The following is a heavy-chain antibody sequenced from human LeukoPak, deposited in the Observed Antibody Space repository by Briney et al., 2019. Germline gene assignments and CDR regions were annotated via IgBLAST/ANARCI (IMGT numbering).Heavy chain of an antibody. CDR1: GYTFTGYY. CDR2: INPNSGNT. D-gene: IGHD5-12*01. CDR3: ARGVARGWYFDL. J-gene: IGHJ2*01. V-gene: IGHV1-18*04. Sequence: ASVKVSCKASGYTFTGYYMHWVRQAPGQGLEWMGWINPNSGNTNYAQKLQGRVTMTTDTSTSTAYMELRSLRSDDTAVYYCARGVARGWYFDLWGRGTLVTVSS.